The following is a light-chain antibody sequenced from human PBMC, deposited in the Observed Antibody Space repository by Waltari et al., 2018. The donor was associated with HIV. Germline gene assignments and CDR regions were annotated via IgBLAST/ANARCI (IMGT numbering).Light chain of an antibody. V-gene: IGLV3-10*01. Sequence: SYELTQPPSVSVSPGQTARITCSGDALPKKYAYWYQQKSGQAPVLVFYDHSKRPSGFPERFSGSSSGTKATYNIKGALVEDEAAYSFNSTDSSANHGVFVGGTELTVL. CDR3: NSTDSSANHGV. J-gene: IGLJ3*02. CDR2: DHS. CDR1: ALPKKY.